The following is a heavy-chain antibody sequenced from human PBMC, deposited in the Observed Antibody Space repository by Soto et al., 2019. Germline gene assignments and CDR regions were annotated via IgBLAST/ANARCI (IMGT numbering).Heavy chain of an antibody. CDR1: GGSIISYY. J-gene: IGHJ6*02. V-gene: IGHV4-59*01. D-gene: IGHD2-21*02. Sequence: SETLSLTCTVSGGSIISYYWSWILHPPGKGLEWIGYIYYSGGTNYNPSLKSRVTISVDTSKNQFSLKLSSVTAADTAVYYCARDLGAYCVCDCYYPYYYDVMDFCGQGTTVTVSS. CDR2: IYYSGGT. CDR3: ARDLGAYCVCDCYYPYYYDVMDF.